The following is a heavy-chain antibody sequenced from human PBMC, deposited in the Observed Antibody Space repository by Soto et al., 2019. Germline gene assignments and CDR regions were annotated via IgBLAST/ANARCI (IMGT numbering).Heavy chain of an antibody. V-gene: IGHV3-73*01. Sequence: GGPLIHSCASSGLAFSYWSFHWVRHASAKGLEWVGRIRSKANSYATAYAASVKGRFTISRDESRSTTYLQMNSLKTEDTAVYYCARLKDTGVVTAAFDIWGQG. CDR2: IRSKANSYAT. CDR3: ARLKDTGVVTAAFDI. D-gene: IGHD5-18*01. CDR1: GLAFSYWS. J-gene: IGHJ3*02.